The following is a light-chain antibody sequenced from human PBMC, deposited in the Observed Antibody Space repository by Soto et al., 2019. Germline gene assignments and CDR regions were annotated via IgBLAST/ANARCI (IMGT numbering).Light chain of an antibody. V-gene: IGKV1-39*01. Sequence: DIPMTQSPSSLSASVGARVTITCRTSQNITTYLNWYQQKPGKAPKVLIYSTSTLQCGVPSRFSGRGSETEFTLTISSLQAEDFATYYCHQTYSAPLTFGGGTKVEI. CDR2: STS. CDR1: QNITTY. J-gene: IGKJ4*01. CDR3: HQTYSAPLT.